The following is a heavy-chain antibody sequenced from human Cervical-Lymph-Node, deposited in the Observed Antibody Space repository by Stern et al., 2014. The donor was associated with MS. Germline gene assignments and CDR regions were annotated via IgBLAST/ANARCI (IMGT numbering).Heavy chain of an antibody. V-gene: IGHV1-69*09. Sequence: VQLVQSGAEVKKPGSSVKVSCKASGGTFSSYAINWVRQAPGQGLEWMGRIIPLLGVTHYAQKFQDRVTITADKSTSTAYMDLSILRSEDTALYYCARSPTAYSTYYVDFWGQGTQVTVSS. CDR2: IIPLLGVT. J-gene: IGHJ4*02. CDR3: ARSPTAYSTYYVDF. D-gene: IGHD2-15*01. CDR1: GGTFSSYA.